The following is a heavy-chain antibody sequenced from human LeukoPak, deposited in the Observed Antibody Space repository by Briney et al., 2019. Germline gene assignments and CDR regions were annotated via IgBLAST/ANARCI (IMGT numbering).Heavy chain of an antibody. D-gene: IGHD2-21*02. V-gene: IGHV1-8*01. CDR3: ARNLHHIVVVTAIPDGMDV. Sequence: ASVTVSCKASGYTFTSHDINWVRQATGQGLEWMGWMNPNSGNTGYAQKFQGRVTMTRNTSISTAYMELSSLRSEDTAVYYCARNLHHIVVVTAIPDGMDVWGQGTTVTVSS. CDR2: MNPNSGNT. CDR1: GYTFTSHD. J-gene: IGHJ6*02.